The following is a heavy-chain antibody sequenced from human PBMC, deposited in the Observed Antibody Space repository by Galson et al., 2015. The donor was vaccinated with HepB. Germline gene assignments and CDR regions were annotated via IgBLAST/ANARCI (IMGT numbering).Heavy chain of an antibody. Sequence: SLRLSCAASGFTFRSYWMSWVRQAPGKGLEWVANIKQDGSERYYVDSVKGRFTISGDNAKNSLYLQMNSLRTEDTAVYYCARENGWHDAFYIWSQGTMVTVSS. CDR2: IKQDGSER. CDR3: ARENGWHDAFYI. D-gene: IGHD1-1*01. CDR1: GFTFRSYW. J-gene: IGHJ3*02. V-gene: IGHV3-7*01.